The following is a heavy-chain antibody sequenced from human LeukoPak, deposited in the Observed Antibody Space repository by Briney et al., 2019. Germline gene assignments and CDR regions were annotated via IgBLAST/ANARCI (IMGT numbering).Heavy chain of an antibody. CDR2: ISYDGSNK. V-gene: IGHV3-30-3*01. CDR3: ARDPGYGDYAVDY. J-gene: IGHJ4*02. D-gene: IGHD4-17*01. CDR1: GFTFSSYA. Sequence: GGSLRLSCAASGFTFSSYAMHWVRQAPGKGLEWVAVISYDGSNKYYADSVKGRFTISRDNSKNTLYLQMNSLRAEDTAVYYCARDPGYGDYAVDYWGQGTLVTVSS.